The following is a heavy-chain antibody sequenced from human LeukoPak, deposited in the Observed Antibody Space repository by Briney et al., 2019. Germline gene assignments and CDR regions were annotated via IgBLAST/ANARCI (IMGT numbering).Heavy chain of an antibody. CDR1: GGSIRSGSYY. Sequence: PSETLSLTCTVSGGSIRSGSYYWSWIRQSAGKGLEWIGRIYISGSTKYNPSLKSRVTISVDTSKNQFSLKLSSVTAADTAVYYCARGRYSYGGAVGDYFDYWGQGTLVTVSS. V-gene: IGHV4-61*02. CDR3: ARGRYSYGGAVGDYFDY. D-gene: IGHD5-18*01. CDR2: IYISGST. J-gene: IGHJ4*02.